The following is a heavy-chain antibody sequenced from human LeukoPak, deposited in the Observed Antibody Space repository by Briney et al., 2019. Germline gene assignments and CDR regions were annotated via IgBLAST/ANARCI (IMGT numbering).Heavy chain of an antibody. CDR1: GFTFSSYA. D-gene: IGHD3-9*01. CDR2: ISGSGGST. J-gene: IGHJ4*02. V-gene: IGHV3-23*01. CDR3: ARPMDFDWLLSLDY. Sequence: GGSLRLSCAASGFTFSSYAMSWVRQAPEKGLEWVSAISGSGGSTYYADSVKGRFTISRDNSKNTVYLQMNSLRAEDTAVYYCARPMDFDWLLSLDYWGQGTLVTVSS.